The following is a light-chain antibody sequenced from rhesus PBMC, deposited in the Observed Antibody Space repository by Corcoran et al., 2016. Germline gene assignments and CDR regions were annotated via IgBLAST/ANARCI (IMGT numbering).Light chain of an antibody. Sequence: QAALTQPPSMSGSPGQSVTISGTGTRGDIGTSDRVSWYQHRPGKAPQLMIYEGNQRPSGVADRFSGSKYGNTASLTISGLRAEDEADYCCCSYAGGNIFVFGTGTRLTVL. CDR1: RGDIGTSDR. V-gene: IGLV2-23*02. CDR3: CSYAGGNIFV. J-gene: IGLJ6*01. CDR2: EGN.